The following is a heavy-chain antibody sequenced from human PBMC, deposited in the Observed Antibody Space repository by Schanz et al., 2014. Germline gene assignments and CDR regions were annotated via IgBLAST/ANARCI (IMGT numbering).Heavy chain of an antibody. D-gene: IGHD3-9*01. V-gene: IGHV1-18*01. J-gene: IGHJ4*02. CDR3: ARDAADFYDILTEEDY. Sequence: QIQLVQSGPEVKKPGATVKVSCKASGYIFINSGISWVRQAPGQGLEWMGWISVYNNNKEYDQKFQGRVTMTTDTSTSTAYMELRSLRSDDTAVYYCARDAADFYDILTEEDYWGQGTLVTVSS. CDR2: ISVYNNNK. CDR1: GYIFINSG.